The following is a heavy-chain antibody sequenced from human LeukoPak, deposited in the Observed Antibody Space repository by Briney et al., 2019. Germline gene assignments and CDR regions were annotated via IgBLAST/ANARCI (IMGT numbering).Heavy chain of an antibody. Sequence: PGGSLRLSCAASGFTFSSYGMNWVRQAPGKGLEWVTAIWCDGNATTYADSVKGRFTISRDNSNNMLYLQMNSLRAEDTPIYDCAKMGDAAAGDCDYFDYWGQGTQVTVSA. D-gene: IGHD2-21*02. CDR1: GFTFSSYG. V-gene: IGHV3-23*01. CDR3: AKMGDAAAGDCDYFDY. CDR2: IWCDGNAT. J-gene: IGHJ4*02.